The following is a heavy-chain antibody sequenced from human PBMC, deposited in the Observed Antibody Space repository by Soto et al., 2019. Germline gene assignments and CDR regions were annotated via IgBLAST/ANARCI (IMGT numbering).Heavy chain of an antibody. D-gene: IGHD1-1*01. Sequence: GESLKISCKGSGYSFTSYWIGWVRQMPGKGLEWMGIIYPGDSDTRYSPSFQGQVTISADKSISTAYLQWSSLKASDTAMYYCAGQPPWSRLSRYYFDYRGQGTLVTVSS. CDR3: AGQPPWSRLSRYYFDY. V-gene: IGHV5-51*01. CDR2: IYPGDSDT. J-gene: IGHJ4*02. CDR1: GYSFTSYW.